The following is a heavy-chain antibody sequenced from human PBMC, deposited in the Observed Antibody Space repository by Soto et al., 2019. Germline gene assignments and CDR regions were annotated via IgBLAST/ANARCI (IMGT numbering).Heavy chain of an antibody. CDR3: ASHFPPLHSGSHYFDL. V-gene: IGHV4-59*08. J-gene: IGHJ4*02. Sequence: QVQLQESGPGLVKPSETLSLTCTVSNDSISPYYWSWIRQPPGKGLEWIGFIYYSGSTTYNPSLKSRVTISVATSKNQFPLKLTSVTAADTAIYYCASHFPPLHSGSHYFDLWGQGTLVTVSS. CDR2: IYYSGST. D-gene: IGHD3-10*01. CDR1: NDSISPYY.